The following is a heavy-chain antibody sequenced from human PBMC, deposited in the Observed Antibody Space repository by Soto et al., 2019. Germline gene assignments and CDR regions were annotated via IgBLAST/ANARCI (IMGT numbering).Heavy chain of an antibody. J-gene: IGHJ6*03. CDR1: GGTFSSYT. D-gene: IGHD2-2*01. V-gene: IGHV1-69*04. CDR2: IIPIHGIT. Sequence: GASVKVSCKASGGTFSSYTNSWVRQAPGQGLEWMGRIIPIHGITNYAQKFQGRVTITRDTSASTAYIELSSLRSEDTAVYYCARERSPYCSSTSCYRYYYMDVWGKGTTITVSS. CDR3: ARERSPYCSSTSCYRYYYMDV.